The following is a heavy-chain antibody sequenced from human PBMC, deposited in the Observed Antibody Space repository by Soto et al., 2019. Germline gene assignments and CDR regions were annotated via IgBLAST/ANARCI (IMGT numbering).Heavy chain of an antibody. CDR1: GASISSSSYF. CDR3: SRRAPEGFDP. CDR2: IDYRGTT. Sequence: QLQLQESGPGLAKPSETLSLNCTVSGASISSSSYFWAWIRRTPGKGLEWIASIDYRGTTYKNPYLKSRVTISLDTSKNHFSLNLGSVTAADTALYYCSRRAPEGFDPWGQGTLVTVSS. J-gene: IGHJ5*02. V-gene: IGHV4-39*02.